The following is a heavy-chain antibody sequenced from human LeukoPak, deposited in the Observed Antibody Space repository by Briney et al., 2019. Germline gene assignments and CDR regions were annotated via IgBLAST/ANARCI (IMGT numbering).Heavy chain of an antibody. Sequence: SETLSLTCAVYGGSFSGYYWSWIRQPPGKGLEWIGEINHSGSTNCNPSLKSRVTISVDTSKNQFSLKLSSVTAADTAVYYCARSGEWLRWAWFDPWGQGTLVTVSS. CDR2: INHSGST. CDR3: ARSGEWLRWAWFDP. CDR1: GGSFSGYY. D-gene: IGHD5-12*01. J-gene: IGHJ5*02. V-gene: IGHV4-34*01.